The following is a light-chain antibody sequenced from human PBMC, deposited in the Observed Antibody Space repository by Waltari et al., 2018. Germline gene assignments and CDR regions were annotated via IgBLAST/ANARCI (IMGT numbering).Light chain of an antibody. CDR1: QSVSTN. CDR2: VAS. J-gene: IGKJ1*01. Sequence: EIVMTQSPATLSVSPGERVTLSCRASQSVSTNLAWFQQKPGQAPRLLIYVASTRATGIPARVSGGGSGREFTLTISSLQSEDFAVYYCHQYNYWPLTFGQGTKLEIK. CDR3: HQYNYWPLT. V-gene: IGKV3-15*01.